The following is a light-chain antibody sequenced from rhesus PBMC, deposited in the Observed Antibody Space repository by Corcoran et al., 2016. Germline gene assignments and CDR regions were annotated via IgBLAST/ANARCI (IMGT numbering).Light chain of an antibody. V-gene: IGKV3-10*01. CDR2: DVS. J-gene: IGKJ3*01. CDR3: YQHSSGYT. Sequence: QVILTQSPATLSLSTGERATLSCRASQSVSSYLAWYHQKLGQAPRLLIYDVSSRATGIPDRFSGSGSGTDCPLTISSLEPEDVGVYHCYQHSSGYTFGPGTKLDIK. CDR1: QSVSSY.